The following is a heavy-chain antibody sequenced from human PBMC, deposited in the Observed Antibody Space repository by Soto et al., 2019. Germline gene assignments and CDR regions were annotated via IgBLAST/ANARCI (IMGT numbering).Heavy chain of an antibody. D-gene: IGHD7-27*01. J-gene: IGHJ5*02. CDR3: AKENGILGANWGIFQS. Sequence: RHWMTWARLSLRKRLEWVAKIKQDGCARNDVESVKGRFTISRDNAKNSLYLQMDSLRAGDTAVYYCAKENGILGANWGIFQSWGQGTLVTVSS. CDR2: IKQDGCAR. CDR1: RHW. V-gene: IGHV3-7*01.